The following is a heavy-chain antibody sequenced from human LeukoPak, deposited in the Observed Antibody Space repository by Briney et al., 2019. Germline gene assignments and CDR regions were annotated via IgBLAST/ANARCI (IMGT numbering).Heavy chain of an antibody. CDR3: AINGGGSGGNLDY. Sequence: ASVKISCKVSGYTFTDYYIHWVQQAPGKGLEWMGLVDPADGETIYAEKFQGRVTITADTSTDTAYMELSSLRSEDTAVYYCAINGGGSGGNLDYWGQGTLLTVS. D-gene: IGHD3-16*01. J-gene: IGHJ4*02. CDR2: VDPADGET. CDR1: GYTFTDYY. V-gene: IGHV1-69-2*01.